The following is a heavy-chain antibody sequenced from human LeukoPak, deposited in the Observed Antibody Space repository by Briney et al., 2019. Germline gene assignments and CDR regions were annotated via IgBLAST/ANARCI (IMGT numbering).Heavy chain of an antibody. J-gene: IGHJ4*02. D-gene: IGHD3-22*01. Sequence: SETLSLTCTVSGDAITGSSYYWGWIRQPPGKGLEWIGSMYYSGSTYSNPSLKSRVTMSADTSKNQFSLKLSSVSAADTAVYYCARQYYDRTGYYYFDYWDQGTLVSVSS. V-gene: IGHV4-39*01. CDR1: GDAITGSSYY. CDR3: ARQYYDRTGYYYFDY. CDR2: MYYSGST.